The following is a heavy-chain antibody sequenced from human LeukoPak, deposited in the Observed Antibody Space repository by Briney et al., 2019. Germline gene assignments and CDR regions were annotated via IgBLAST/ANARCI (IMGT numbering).Heavy chain of an antibody. CDR1: GYTFTGYY. Sequence: ASVKVSCKASGYTFTGYYMHWVRQATGQGLEWMGWINANSGGTNYAQKFQGRVTMTRDTSISTAYMELSRLRSDDTAVYYCARVFSYYGSGSYYNKFDYWGQGTLVTVSS. CDR3: ARVFSYYGSGSYYNKFDY. V-gene: IGHV1-2*02. CDR2: INANSGGT. J-gene: IGHJ4*02. D-gene: IGHD3-10*01.